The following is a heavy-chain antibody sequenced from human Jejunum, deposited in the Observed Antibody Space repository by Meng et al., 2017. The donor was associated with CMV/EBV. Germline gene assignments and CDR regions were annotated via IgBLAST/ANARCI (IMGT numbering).Heavy chain of an antibody. CDR3: AKSVSEGLDI. D-gene: IGHD5/OR15-5a*01. CDR2: IWYDGSNK. CDR1: GFTFSTYG. V-gene: IGHV3-33*06. Sequence: CAASGFTFSTYGMHWVRQAPGKGLEWVAVIWYDGSNKYYADSVKGRFTISRDNSKNTLYLQMNSLRAEDTALYYCAKSVSEGLDIWGQGTMVTVSS. J-gene: IGHJ3*02.